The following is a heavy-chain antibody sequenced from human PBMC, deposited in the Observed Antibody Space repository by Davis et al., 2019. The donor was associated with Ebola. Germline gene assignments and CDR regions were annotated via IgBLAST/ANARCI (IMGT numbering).Heavy chain of an antibody. V-gene: IGHV5-10-1*01. CDR1: GYSFTSYW. Sequence: GESLKISCKGSGYSFTSYWISWVRQMPGKGLEWVGRIDPSDSYTDYSPSFQGHVTISTDKSINTAYLQWNSLKASYTAIYFCARHFVGKLFGMDVWGQGTMVIVSS. J-gene: IGHJ6*02. CDR3: ARHFVGKLFGMDV. D-gene: IGHD3-3*02. CDR2: IDPSDSYT.